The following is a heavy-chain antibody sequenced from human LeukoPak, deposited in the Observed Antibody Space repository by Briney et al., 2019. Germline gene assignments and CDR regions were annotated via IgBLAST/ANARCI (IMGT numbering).Heavy chain of an antibody. V-gene: IGHV3-30*18. J-gene: IGHJ3*02. Sequence: PGGSLRLSCAASGFTFSSYGMHWVRQAPGKGLEWVAVISYDGSNKYYADSVKGRFTISRDNSKNTLYLQMNSLRAEDTAVYYCAKDLEVLRYFDWLFWGPAFDIWGQGTMATVSS. CDR3: AKDLEVLRYFDWLFWGPAFDI. D-gene: IGHD3-9*01. CDR1: GFTFSSYG. CDR2: ISYDGSNK.